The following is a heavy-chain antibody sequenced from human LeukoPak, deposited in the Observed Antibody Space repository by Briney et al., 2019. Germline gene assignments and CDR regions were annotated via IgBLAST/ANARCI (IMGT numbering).Heavy chain of an antibody. V-gene: IGHV1-18*01. CDR2: ISAYNGKT. CDR1: GYSFTSYG. CDR3: ARDDYGEPNYFDY. D-gene: IGHD4-17*01. J-gene: IGHJ4*02. Sequence: GASVKVSCKASGYSFTSYGLNWVRQAPGQGLEWMGWISAYNGKTFYAEKFQGRVTMTRDTSTSTAYMELRSLRSDDTAVYYCARDDYGEPNYFDYWGQGTLVTVSS.